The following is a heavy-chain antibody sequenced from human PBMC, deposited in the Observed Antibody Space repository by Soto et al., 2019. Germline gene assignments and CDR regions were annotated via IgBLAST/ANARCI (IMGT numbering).Heavy chain of an antibody. CDR2: ISGSGGST. V-gene: IGHV3-23*01. CDR3: AKGAFLAGRHFDAFDI. CDR1: GFTFSSYA. Sequence: GGSLRLSCAASGFTFSSYAMSWVRQAPGKGLEWVSAISGSGGSTYYADSVKGRFTISRDNSKNTLYLQMNSLRAEDTAVYYCAKGAFLAGRHFDAFDIWGQGTMVTVSS. J-gene: IGHJ3*02.